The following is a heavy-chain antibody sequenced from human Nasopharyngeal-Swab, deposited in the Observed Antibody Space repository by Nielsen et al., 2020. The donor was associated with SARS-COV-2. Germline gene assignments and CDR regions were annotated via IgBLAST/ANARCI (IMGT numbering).Heavy chain of an antibody. V-gene: IGHV3-48*04. Sequence: GGSLRLSCEASGFTFGSYTMNWVRQAPGKGLEWVSFISSSGSIAYYADSVKGRFTISRDNANNSLSLQMNSLRADDTAVYYCVRDGALIQLWLLPHALDIWGQGTLVTVSS. CDR1: GFTFGSYT. CDR2: ISSSGSIA. D-gene: IGHD5-18*01. J-gene: IGHJ3*02. CDR3: VRDGALIQLWLLPHALDI.